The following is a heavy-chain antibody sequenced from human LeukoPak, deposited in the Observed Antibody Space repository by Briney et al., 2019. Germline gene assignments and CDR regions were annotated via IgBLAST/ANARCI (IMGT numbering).Heavy chain of an antibody. Sequence: ASVKVSCKASGYTFTSYGISWVRQAPGQGLEWVGWISAYNGNTNYVQKFRGRVTMTTDISTSTAYMELRSLRSDDTAVFYCVRDLGVDTSMIFFGYWGQGTRVTVSS. J-gene: IGHJ4*02. V-gene: IGHV1-18*01. CDR1: GYTFTSYG. D-gene: IGHD5-18*01. CDR3: VRDLGVDTSMIFFGY. CDR2: ISAYNGNT.